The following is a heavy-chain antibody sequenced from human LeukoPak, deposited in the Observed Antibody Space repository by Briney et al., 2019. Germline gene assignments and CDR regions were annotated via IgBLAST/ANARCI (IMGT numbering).Heavy chain of an antibody. CDR1: GFTFRSDA. V-gene: IGHV3-23*01. CDR3: AKCGSYCFYVY. CDR2: ISSSGGST. Sequence: GGSLRLSCAATGFTFRSDAMTWVRQAPGKGLEWVSAISSSGGSTYYADSVKGRFTISRDNSKNIMYLQMNSLRVEDTAVYYCAKCGSYCFYVYWGQGTLVTVSS. D-gene: IGHD2-21*02. J-gene: IGHJ4*02.